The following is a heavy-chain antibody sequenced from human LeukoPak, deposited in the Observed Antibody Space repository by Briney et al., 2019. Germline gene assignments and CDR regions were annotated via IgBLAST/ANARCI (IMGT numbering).Heavy chain of an antibody. D-gene: IGHD6-19*01. Sequence: GGSLRLSCAASGFTFSSYEMNWVRQAPGKGLEWVSYISSSGSTIYYADSVKGRFTISRDNAKNSLYLQMNSLRAEDTAVYYCARVEECDSSGSFDYWGQGTLVTVSS. CDR3: ARVEECDSSGSFDY. V-gene: IGHV3-48*03. J-gene: IGHJ4*02. CDR1: GFTFSSYE. CDR2: ISSSGSTI.